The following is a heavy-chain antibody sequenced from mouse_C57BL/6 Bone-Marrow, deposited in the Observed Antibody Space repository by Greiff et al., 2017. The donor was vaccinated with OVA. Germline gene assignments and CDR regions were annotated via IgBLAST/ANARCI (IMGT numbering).Heavy chain of an antibody. CDR1: GFSFNTYA. Sequence: VQLKESGGGLVQPKGSLKLSCAASGFSFNTYAMNWVRQAPGKGLEWVARIRSKSNNYATYYADSVKDRFTISRDDSESMLYLQMNNLKTEDTAMDYCLRLGSNYGELDYWGQGTTLTVSS. J-gene: IGHJ2*01. CDR3: LRLGSNYGELDY. D-gene: IGHD1-1*01. V-gene: IGHV10-1*01. CDR2: IRSKSNNYAT.